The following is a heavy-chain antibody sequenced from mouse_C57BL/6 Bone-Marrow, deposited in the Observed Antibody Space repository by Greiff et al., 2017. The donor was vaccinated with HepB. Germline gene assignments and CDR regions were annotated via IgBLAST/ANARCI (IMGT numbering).Heavy chain of an antibody. CDR3: ARATVGPNYYAMDY. Sequence: ESGPGLVKPSQSLSLTCSVTGYSITSGYYWNWIRQFPGNKLEWMGYISYDGSNNYNPSLKNRSSITRDTSKNQFFLKLNSVTTEDTATYYCARATVGPNYYAMDYWGQGTSVTVSS. CDR1: GYSITSGYY. CDR2: ISYDGSN. J-gene: IGHJ4*01. V-gene: IGHV3-6*01. D-gene: IGHD1-1*01.